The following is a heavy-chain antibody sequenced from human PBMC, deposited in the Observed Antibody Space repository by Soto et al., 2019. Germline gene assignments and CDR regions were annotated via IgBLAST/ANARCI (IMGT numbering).Heavy chain of an antibody. J-gene: IGHJ3*02. CDR1: GFTFSSYA. CDR3: TRDPEIPEGYCSGGSCLVVDI. Sequence: GGSLRLSCAASGFTFSSYAMSWVRQAPGKGLEWVGFIRSKAYGGTTEYAASVKGRLTISRDESKSIAYLQMNSLKTEDTAVYYCTRDPEIPEGYCSGGSCLVVDIWGQGTMVTVSS. CDR2: IRSKAYGGTT. V-gene: IGHV3-49*04. D-gene: IGHD2-15*01.